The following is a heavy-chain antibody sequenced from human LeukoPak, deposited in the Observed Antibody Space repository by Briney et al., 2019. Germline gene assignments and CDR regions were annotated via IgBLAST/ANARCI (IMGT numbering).Heavy chain of an antibody. D-gene: IGHD3-22*01. Sequence: GASVKVSCKAYGDTFSFYALSWVRQAPGQRLEWMGGYIPIFTRTDYAERFQGRVTITTDESSNTAYMELRGLRSDDTAVYYCARHMYYYENTSYYSNPFDYWGQRTLVTLSS. CDR1: GDTFSFYA. V-gene: IGHV1-69*05. J-gene: IGHJ4*02. CDR2: YIPIFTRT. CDR3: ARHMYYYENTSYYSNPFDY.